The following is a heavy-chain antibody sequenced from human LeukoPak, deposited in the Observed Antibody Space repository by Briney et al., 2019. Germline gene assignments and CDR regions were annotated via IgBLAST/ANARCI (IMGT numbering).Heavy chain of an antibody. CDR1: GFTFSSYE. V-gene: IGHV3-48*03. CDR3: ARADWSGFPYYFDY. D-gene: IGHD3-3*01. CDR2: ISSSGSTI. Sequence: RGSLRLSCAASGFTFSSYEMNWVRQAPGKGLEWVSYISSSGSTIYYADSVKGRFTISRDNAKNSLYLQMNSLRAEDTAVYYCARADWSGFPYYFDYWGQGTLVIVSS. J-gene: IGHJ4*02.